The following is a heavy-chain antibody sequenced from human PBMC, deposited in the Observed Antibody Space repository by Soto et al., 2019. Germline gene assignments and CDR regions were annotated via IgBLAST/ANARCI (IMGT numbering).Heavy chain of an antibody. V-gene: IGHV3-21*01. Sequence: EVQLVESGGGLVKPGGSLSLSCAASGFTFSSYSMNWVRQAPGKGLEWVSSISSSSSYIYYADSVKGRFTISSDNAKNSLYLQMNSLRAEDTAVYYCARAGEPVDYWGQGTLVTVSS. CDR2: ISSSSSYI. D-gene: IGHD7-27*01. CDR1: GFTFSSYS. CDR3: ARAGEPVDY. J-gene: IGHJ4*02.